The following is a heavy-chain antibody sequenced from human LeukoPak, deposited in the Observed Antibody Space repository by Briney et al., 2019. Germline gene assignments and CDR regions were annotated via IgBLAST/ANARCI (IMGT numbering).Heavy chain of an antibody. Sequence: TGGSLRLSCAASGFTFSIYSINWVRQAPGKGLEWVSYISSRSSTIYYADSVKGRFTISRDNAKNSLYLQMNSLRAEDTAVYYCATDYYGDYSFQHWGQGTLVIVSS. D-gene: IGHD4-17*01. CDR3: ATDYYGDYSFQH. CDR2: ISSRSSTI. CDR1: GFTFSIYS. V-gene: IGHV3-48*01. J-gene: IGHJ1*01.